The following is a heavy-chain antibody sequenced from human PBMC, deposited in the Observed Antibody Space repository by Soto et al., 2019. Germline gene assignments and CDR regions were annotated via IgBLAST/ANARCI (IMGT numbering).Heavy chain of an antibody. V-gene: IGHV3-30*18. CDR3: AKDHYPSGDYPCMVFDY. CDR2: ISYDGSNK. J-gene: IGHJ4*02. Sequence: PGGSLRLSCAASGFTFSSYGMHWVRQAPGKGLEWVAVISYDGSNKYYADSVKGRFTISRDNSKNTLYLQMNSLRAEDAAVYYCAKDHYPSGDYPCMVFDYWGQGTLVTVSS. D-gene: IGHD4-17*01. CDR1: GFTFSSYG.